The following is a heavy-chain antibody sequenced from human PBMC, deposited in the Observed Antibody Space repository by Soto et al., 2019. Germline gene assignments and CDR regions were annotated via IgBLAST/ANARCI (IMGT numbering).Heavy chain of an antibody. CDR1: GGAFSSYA. D-gene: IGHD3-22*01. V-gene: IGHV1-69*06. CDR2: IIPVFGSP. Sequence: ASVKVSCKASGGAFSSYAISWVRQAPGQGLEWMGGIIPVFGSPNYAEALQGRVTITADKSTSTAYMELRSLRSDDTAVYYCARVGHRSSGSRMADYWGQGTLVTVSS. J-gene: IGHJ4*02. CDR3: ARVGHRSSGSRMADY.